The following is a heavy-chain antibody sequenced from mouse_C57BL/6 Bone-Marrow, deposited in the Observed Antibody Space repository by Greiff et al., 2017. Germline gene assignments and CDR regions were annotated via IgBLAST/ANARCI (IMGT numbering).Heavy chain of an antibody. J-gene: IGHJ1*03. V-gene: IGHV1-64*01. CDR3: ARRGLFDV. CDR1: GYTFTSYW. CDR2: IHPNSGST. Sequence: QVQLQQPGAELVKPGASVKLSCKASGYTFTSYWMHWVKQRPGQGLEWIGMIHPNSGSTNYNEKFKSKATLTVDKSSSPAYMQLSRQTSEASAVYYCARRGLFDVWGTGTTVTVSS.